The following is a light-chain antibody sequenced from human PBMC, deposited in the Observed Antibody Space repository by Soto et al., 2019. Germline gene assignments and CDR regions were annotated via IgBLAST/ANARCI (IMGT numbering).Light chain of an antibody. Sequence: IQMTQSPSTLFASVGDRVTITCRASQTISSWLAWYQQKPGKAPTLLIYDASTLERGAPSRFSGTGSGTEFTLSIDSLQPDDFATYHCQQYHTSSITFSQGTRLENK. J-gene: IGKJ5*01. V-gene: IGKV1-5*01. CDR3: QQYHTSSIT. CDR2: DAS. CDR1: QTISSW.